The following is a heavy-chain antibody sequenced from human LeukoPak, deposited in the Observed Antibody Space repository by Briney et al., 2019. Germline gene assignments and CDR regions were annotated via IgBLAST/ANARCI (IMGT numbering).Heavy chain of an antibody. CDR2: IYPGVSEA. J-gene: IGHJ4*02. V-gene: IGHV5-51*03. D-gene: IGHD5-24*01. CDR3: ARLRQREAFFDY. CDR1: GDSFTSYS. Sequence: PGESLKISCKGSGDSFTSYSIGWVRQMPGKGLEWMGMIYPGVSEARYTPSFQGQVTISADKSTTTAYLQRSSLQASDPAMYYCARLRQREAFFDYWGEGTLVTVSS.